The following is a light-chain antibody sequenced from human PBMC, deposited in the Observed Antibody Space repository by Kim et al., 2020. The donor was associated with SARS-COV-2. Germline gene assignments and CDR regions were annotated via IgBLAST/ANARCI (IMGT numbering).Light chain of an antibody. CDR2: TAS. V-gene: IGKV1-12*01. CDR3: QQAHSFPYT. J-gene: IGKJ2*01. Sequence: DIQMTQSPSSASAAVGDRVTITCRASQRISTWLAWYQQKPGKAPKLLIYTASRLQSGVPSRFSGSGSGTDFNLTISSLQPEDFATYFCQQAHSFPYTFGQGTKLEIK. CDR1: QRISTW.